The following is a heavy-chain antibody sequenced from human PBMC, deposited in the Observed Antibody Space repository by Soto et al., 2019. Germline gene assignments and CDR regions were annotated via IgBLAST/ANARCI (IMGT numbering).Heavy chain of an antibody. D-gene: IGHD6-6*01. Sequence: SETLSLTCTVSGGSISSSSYYWGWIRQPPGKGLEWIGSIYYSGSTYYNPSLKSRVTISVDTSKNQFSLKLSSVTAADTAVYYCARQVPFYEYSSSSAYFDYWGQGTLVTVSS. CDR2: IYYSGST. CDR1: GGSISSSSYY. J-gene: IGHJ4*02. V-gene: IGHV4-39*01. CDR3: ARQVPFYEYSSSSAYFDY.